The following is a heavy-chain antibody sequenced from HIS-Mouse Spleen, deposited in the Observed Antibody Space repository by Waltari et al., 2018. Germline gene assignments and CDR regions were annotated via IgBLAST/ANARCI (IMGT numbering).Heavy chain of an antibody. Sequence: QVQLVESGGGVVQPGRSLRLSCAASGFTFSSYAMHWVRQAPGKGLEWVAVISYDGSNKYYADSVKGRFTISRDNSKNTLYLQMNSLRAEDTAVYYCAREGRPIAVAAFDIWGQGTMVTVSS. D-gene: IGHD6-19*01. V-gene: IGHV3-30-3*01. CDR2: ISYDGSNK. CDR3: AREGRPIAVAAFDI. CDR1: GFTFSSYA. J-gene: IGHJ3*02.